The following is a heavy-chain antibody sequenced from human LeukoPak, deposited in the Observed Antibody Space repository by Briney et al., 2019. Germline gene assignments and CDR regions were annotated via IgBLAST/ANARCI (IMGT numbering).Heavy chain of an antibody. CDR1: GGSISSGGYY. Sequence: SETLSLTCTVSGGSISSGGYYWSWIRQHPGKGLEWIGYIYYSGSTYYNPSLKSRVTISVDTSKNQFSLKLSSVTAADTAVYYCARSHDYGDVCWGQGTLVTVSS. V-gene: IGHV4-31*03. D-gene: IGHD4-17*01. CDR3: ARSHDYGDVC. CDR2: IYYSGST. J-gene: IGHJ4*02.